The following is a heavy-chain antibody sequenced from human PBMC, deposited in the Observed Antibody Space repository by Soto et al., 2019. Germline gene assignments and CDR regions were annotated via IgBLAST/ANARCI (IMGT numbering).Heavy chain of an antibody. CDR3: AVPPYSSSWYGFFQH. CDR1: GFTFSSYG. V-gene: IGHV3-30*03. J-gene: IGHJ1*01. CDR2: ISYDGSNK. Sequence: QVQLVESGGGVVQPGRSLRLSCAASGFTFSSYGVHWVRQAPDKGLEWVAVISYDGSNKYYPDSVKGRFTISRDNSKNTLYLQMNSLRAEDTAVYYCAVPPYSSSWYGFFQHWGQGTLVTVSS. D-gene: IGHD6-13*01.